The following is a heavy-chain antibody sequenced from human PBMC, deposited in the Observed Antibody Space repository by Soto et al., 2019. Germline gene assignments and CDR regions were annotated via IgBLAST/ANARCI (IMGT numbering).Heavy chain of an antibody. D-gene: IGHD2-2*02. CDR3: AREGYNSYY. CDR1: GGSFSGYY. J-gene: IGHJ4*02. V-gene: IGHV4-34*01. CDR2: INHSGST. Sequence: QVQLQQWRAGLLKPSETLSLTCAVYGGSFSGYYWSWIRQPPGKGLEWIGEINHSGSTNYNPSLKSRVTISVDTSKNQCSLTLSSVTAADTAVYYCAREGYNSYYWGQGTLVTVSS.